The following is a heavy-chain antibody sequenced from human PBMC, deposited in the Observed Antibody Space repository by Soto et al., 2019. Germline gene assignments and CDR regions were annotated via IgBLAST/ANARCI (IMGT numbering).Heavy chain of an antibody. D-gene: IGHD3-10*01. V-gene: IGHV4-4*02. CDR3: ARRSYGSGSSYYGMDV. CDR2: IYYSGST. CDR1: GGSISSSNW. Sequence: SETLSLTCAVSGGSISSSNWWSWVRQPPGKGLEWIGSIYYSGSTNYNPSLKSRVTISVDTSKNQFSLKLSSVTAADTAVYYCARRSYGSGSSYYGMDVWGQGTTVTVSS. J-gene: IGHJ6*02.